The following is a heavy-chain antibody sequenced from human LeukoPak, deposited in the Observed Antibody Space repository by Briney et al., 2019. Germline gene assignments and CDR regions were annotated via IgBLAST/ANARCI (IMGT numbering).Heavy chain of an antibody. V-gene: IGHV3-23*01. CDR1: GFTFSSYA. CDR2: ISGSGGST. Sequence: GGSLRLSCAASGFTFSSYAMSWVRQAPGKGLEWVSAISGSGGSTYYADSVKGRFTISRDNSKNTLYLQMNSLRAEDTAVYYCAKRYYYDSSGYYLSPDDAFDIWGQGTMVTVSS. D-gene: IGHD3-22*01. CDR3: AKRYYYDSSGYYLSPDDAFDI. J-gene: IGHJ3*02.